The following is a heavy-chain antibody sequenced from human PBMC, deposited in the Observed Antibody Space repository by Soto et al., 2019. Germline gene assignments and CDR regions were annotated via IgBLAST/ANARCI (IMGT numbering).Heavy chain of an antibody. Sequence: NPSETLSLTCAVSGYSIRSGYFWGWIRQPPGKGLEWIGSMYHSGITYYNLSLKSRVTISVDTSKNQLSLKLSSATAADTAVYYCAAICSSPSCYGTDVWGQGTSVTVSS. CDR1: GYSIRSGYF. CDR2: MYHSGIT. CDR3: AAICSSPSCYGTDV. V-gene: IGHV4-38-2*01. J-gene: IGHJ6*02. D-gene: IGHD2-2*01.